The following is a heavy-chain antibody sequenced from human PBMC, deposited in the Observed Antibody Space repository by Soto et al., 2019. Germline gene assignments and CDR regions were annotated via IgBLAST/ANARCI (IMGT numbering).Heavy chain of an antibody. D-gene: IGHD3-16*01. V-gene: IGHV4-4*07. Sequence: QVQLQESGPGLVKPSETLSLTCAVSGASIRSYHWSWIRQPAGKGLEWIGRMQHTGNTNYNPSLKSRVTMSVDTSKNQISLKMTSVTAADTAVYFCAKDVSSRRLFDPWGHGILVIVSS. CDR1: GASIRSYH. CDR3: AKDVSSRRLFDP. J-gene: IGHJ5*02. CDR2: MQHTGNT.